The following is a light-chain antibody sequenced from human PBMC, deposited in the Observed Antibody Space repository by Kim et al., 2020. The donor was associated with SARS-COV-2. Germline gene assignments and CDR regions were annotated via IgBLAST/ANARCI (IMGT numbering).Light chain of an antibody. Sequence: GPRVTISWSGSSSNIGSNYVYWYQQLPGTAPKLLIYRNNQRPSGVPDRFSGSKSGTSASLAISGLRSEDEADYYCAAWDDSLSGLVFGGGTKLTVL. J-gene: IGLJ2*01. CDR2: RNN. V-gene: IGLV1-47*01. CDR1: SSNIGSNY. CDR3: AAWDDSLSGLV.